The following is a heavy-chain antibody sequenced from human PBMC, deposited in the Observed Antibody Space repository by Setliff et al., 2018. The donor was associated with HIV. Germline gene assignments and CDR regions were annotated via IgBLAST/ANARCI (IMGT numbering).Heavy chain of an antibody. Sequence: RASVKVSCKASGYTFTNYGISWVRQAPGQGPEWLGWISAYNGDTKYAQKFQGRVTMTTDTSTTTAHMELRSLRSDDTAVYYCARLKGVLVVMLDAFDIWGQGTMVTVSS. J-gene: IGHJ3*02. CDR1: GYTFTNYG. CDR2: ISAYNGDT. V-gene: IGHV1-18*01. D-gene: IGHD2-15*01. CDR3: ARLKGVLVVMLDAFDI.